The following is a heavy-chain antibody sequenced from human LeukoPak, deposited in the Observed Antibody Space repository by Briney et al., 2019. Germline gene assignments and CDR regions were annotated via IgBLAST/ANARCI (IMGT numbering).Heavy chain of an antibody. CDR3: ARDARYSFQL. V-gene: IGHV3-74*01. Sequence: GGSLRLSCAASGFTFSTYWIHWVRQAPGKGLVWVSHINGDGSSTSYADSVKGRFTISRDNAKNTVFLQMNSLRAEDTAVYYCARDARYSFQLWGQGTLVTVCS. CDR2: INGDGSST. CDR1: GFTFSTYW. J-gene: IGHJ1*01. D-gene: IGHD4-11*01.